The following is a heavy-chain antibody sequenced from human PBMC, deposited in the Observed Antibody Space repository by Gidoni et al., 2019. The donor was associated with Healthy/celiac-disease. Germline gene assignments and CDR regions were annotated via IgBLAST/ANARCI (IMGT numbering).Heavy chain of an antibody. Sequence: QVQLVESGGGVVQPGRSLRLSCAASGFTFSSYALHWVRQAPGQGLGWVAVISYDGSNKYYADSVKGRFTISRDNSKNTLYLQMNSLRAEDTAVYYCARANDFWSGYNRESPWNLDYWGQGTLVTVSS. CDR3: ARANDFWSGYNRESPWNLDY. V-gene: IGHV3-30-3*01. CDR1: GFTFSSYA. CDR2: ISYDGSNK. D-gene: IGHD3-3*01. J-gene: IGHJ4*02.